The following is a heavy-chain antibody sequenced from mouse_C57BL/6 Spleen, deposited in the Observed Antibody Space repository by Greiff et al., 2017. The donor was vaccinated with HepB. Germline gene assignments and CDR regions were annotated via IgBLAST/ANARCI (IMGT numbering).Heavy chain of an antibody. CDR3: ARGIYYGSPYAMDY. D-gene: IGHD1-1*01. CDR1: GFTFSSYA. Sequence: EVQVVESGGGLVKPGGSLKLSCAASGFTFSSYAMSWVRQTPEKRLEWVATISDGGSYTYYPDNVKGRFTISRDTAKNNLYLQMSHLKSEDTAMYYCARGIYYGSPYAMDYWGQGTSVTVSS. V-gene: IGHV5-4*01. J-gene: IGHJ4*01. CDR2: ISDGGSYT.